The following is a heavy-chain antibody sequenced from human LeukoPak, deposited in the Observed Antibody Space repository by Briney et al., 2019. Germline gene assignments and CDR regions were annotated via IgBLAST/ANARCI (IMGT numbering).Heavy chain of an antibody. D-gene: IGHD6-6*01. J-gene: IGHJ6*03. CDR2: IIPMFGSA. CDR1: GLTLSTYA. V-gene: IGHV1-69*05. Sequence: ASVKVSCKASGLTLSTYAISWVRQAPGRGLEWMGGIIPMFGSAHYAQKFQDRVTITTDESTTIAYMELSSLRSEDTAVYYCANSPRIVGRLDYYYYMDVWGKGTTVTVSS. CDR3: ANSPRIVGRLDYYYYMDV.